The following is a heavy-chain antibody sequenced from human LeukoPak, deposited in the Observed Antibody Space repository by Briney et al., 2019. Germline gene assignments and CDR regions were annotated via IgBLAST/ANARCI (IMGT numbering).Heavy chain of an antibody. D-gene: IGHD4-17*01. CDR2: IGASAYNT. CDR1: GFTFSSYA. CDR3: AKSQVGDYYFDS. J-gene: IGHJ4*02. Sequence: GGSLRLSCAASGFTFSSYAMSWVRQAPGKGLEWVSTIGASAYNTYYAYSVKGRFTISKANSKNTLYLKMSSLRAEDRAVYYCAKSQVGDYYFDSWGQGTLVTVSS. V-gene: IGHV3-23*01.